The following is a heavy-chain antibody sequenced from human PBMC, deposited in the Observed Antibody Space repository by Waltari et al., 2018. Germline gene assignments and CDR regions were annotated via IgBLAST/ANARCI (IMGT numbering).Heavy chain of an antibody. CDR2: ITSRSTYT. J-gene: IGHJ6*02. D-gene: IGHD2-2*01. CDR1: GFTFSSYR. V-gene: IGHV3-21*01. Sequence: EVQLVESGGGLVKPGGSLRLSCAASGFTFSSYRMNWVRQAPGKGLGWVSSITSRSTYTYYANSVKGRFTISRDNARNSLFVEMKSLRAEDTAVYYCARDLGSRGPRGMDVWGQGTTVIVS. CDR3: ARDLGSRGPRGMDV.